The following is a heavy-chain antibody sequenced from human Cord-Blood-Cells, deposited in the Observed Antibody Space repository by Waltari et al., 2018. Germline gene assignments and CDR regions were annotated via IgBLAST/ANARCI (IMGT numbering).Heavy chain of an antibody. CDR1: GGSVSSGSYY. CDR3: ARDNRGNGTPKYYAFDI. Sequence: QVQLQESGPGLVKPSETLSLTCTVSGGSVSSGSYYWSWIRQPPGKGLEWIGYIYYSGSTNYNPSLKSRVTISVDTSKNQFSLKLSSVTAADTAVYYCARDNRGNGTPKYYAFDIWGQGTMVTVSS. V-gene: IGHV4-61*01. J-gene: IGHJ3*02. D-gene: IGHD1-1*01. CDR2: IYYSGST.